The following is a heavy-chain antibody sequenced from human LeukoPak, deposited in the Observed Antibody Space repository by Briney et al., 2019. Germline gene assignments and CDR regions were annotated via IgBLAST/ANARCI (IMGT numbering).Heavy chain of an antibody. Sequence: PSETLSLTCAVYDGSFTDYHWTWIRQPPGKGLEWIGEINHSGSTRYSPSLKSRVTISVDTPKNQFSLKLSSVTAADTAVYYCARATEGYSTSVVYMDVWGTGTTVTVSS. CDR2: INHSGST. CDR1: DGSFTDYH. CDR3: ARATEGYSTSVVYMDV. J-gene: IGHJ6*03. D-gene: IGHD6-6*01. V-gene: IGHV4-34*01.